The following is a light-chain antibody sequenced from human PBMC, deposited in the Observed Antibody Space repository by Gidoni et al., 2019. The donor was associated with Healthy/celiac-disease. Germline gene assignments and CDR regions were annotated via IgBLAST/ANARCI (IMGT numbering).Light chain of an antibody. V-gene: IGKV4-1*01. CDR3: QQYYSTPWT. Sequence: DIVMTQSPDSLAVSLGERATINCTSSQSVLSTSNNKNYLAWYQQKPGQPPKLLIYRASSRESGVPDRFSGSGSGTDFTLTSSSLQAEDVAVYYCQQYYSTPWTFGQGTKVEIK. CDR2: RAS. J-gene: IGKJ1*01. CDR1: QSVLSTSNNKNY.